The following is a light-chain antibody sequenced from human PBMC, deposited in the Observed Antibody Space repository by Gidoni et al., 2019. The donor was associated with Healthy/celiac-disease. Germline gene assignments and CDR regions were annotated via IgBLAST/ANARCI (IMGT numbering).Light chain of an antibody. J-gene: IGKJ1*01. CDR2: DAS. CDR3: QQYNSYSPWT. V-gene: IGKV1-5*01. CDR1: QSISSW. Sequence: DIPMTQSPSTLSASVGDRVTITCRASQSISSWLAWYQQKPGKAPKLLIYDASSLESGVPSRFSGSGSGTEFTITISSLQPDDFETYYCQQYNSYSPWTFGQGTKVEIK.